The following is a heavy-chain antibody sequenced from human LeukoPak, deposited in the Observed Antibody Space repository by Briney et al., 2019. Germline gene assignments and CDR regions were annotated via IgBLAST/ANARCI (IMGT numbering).Heavy chain of an antibody. J-gene: IGHJ5*02. CDR1: GGSISSYY. CDR2: IYTSGST. Sequence: SETLSLTCTVSGGSISSYYWSWIRQPAGKGLKWIGRIYTSGSTNYNPSLKSRVTMSVDTSKNQFSLKLSSVTAADTAVYYCAPTYYYDSSGYYGPWGQGTLVTVSS. V-gene: IGHV4-4*07. D-gene: IGHD3-22*01. CDR3: APTYYYDSSGYYGP.